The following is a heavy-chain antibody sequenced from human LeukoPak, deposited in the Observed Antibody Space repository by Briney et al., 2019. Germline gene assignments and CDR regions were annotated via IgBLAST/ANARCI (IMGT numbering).Heavy chain of an antibody. CDR1: GFTFNKYA. CDR2: ISYDGGTT. CDR3: AKEYYDDVWGSRGCFDS. Sequence: PGGSLRLSCAASGFTFNKYAMHWVRQAPGKGLEWVSLISYDGGTTYYVDSVKGRFTISRDNSKNSLSLQMNSLRAEDTALYFCAKEYYDDVWGSRGCFDSWGQGTLVTVSS. D-gene: IGHD3-16*01. J-gene: IGHJ4*02. V-gene: IGHV3-43D*03.